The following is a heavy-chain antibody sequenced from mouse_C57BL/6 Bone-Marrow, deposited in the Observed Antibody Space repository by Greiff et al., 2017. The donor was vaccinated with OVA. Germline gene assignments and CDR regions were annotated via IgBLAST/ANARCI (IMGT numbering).Heavy chain of an antibody. CDR3: ARRGSYYYGSSHWYFDV. CDR2: INPNNGGT. V-gene: IGHV1-26*01. CDR1: GYTFTDYY. D-gene: IGHD1-1*01. Sequence: EVKLQQSGPELVKPGASVKISCKASGYTFTDYYMNWVKQSHGKSLEWIGDINPNNGGTSYNQKFKGKATLTVDKSSSTAYMELRSLTSEDSAVYYCARRGSYYYGSSHWYFDVWGTGTTVTVSS. J-gene: IGHJ1*03.